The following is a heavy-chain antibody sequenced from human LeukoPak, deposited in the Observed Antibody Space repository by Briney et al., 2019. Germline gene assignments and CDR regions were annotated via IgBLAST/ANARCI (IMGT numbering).Heavy chain of an antibody. V-gene: IGHV4-34*01. CDR3: ARGRAGYYGSGSYYNGKWFDP. CDR2: INHSGST. D-gene: IGHD3-10*01. CDR1: GGSFSVYY. Sequence: SVTLSLTCAVSGGSFSVYYWSWIRQPPGKGLEWIGDINHSGSTDYNTSMKSRVSISVDTSKNQFSLKLSSVTAADTAVYYCARGRAGYYGSGSYYNGKWFDPWGRGTLVTVSS. J-gene: IGHJ5*02.